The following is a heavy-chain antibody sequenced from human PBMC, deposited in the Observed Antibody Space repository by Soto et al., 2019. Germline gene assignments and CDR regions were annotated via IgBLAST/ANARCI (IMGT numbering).Heavy chain of an antibody. CDR1: VYTFSSDL. D-gene: IGHD2-15*01. CDR3: ARGGQPIDF. V-gene: IGHV1-3*01. Sequence: GASLKVSCKTSVYTFSSDLIHWVRQAPGQGLEWMGWINAGNGNTKYSQKFQGRVTITRDTSASTAYMELSSLRSEDTAVYYCARGGQPIDFCGQGTLVTRPS. J-gene: IGHJ4*02. CDR2: INAGNGNT.